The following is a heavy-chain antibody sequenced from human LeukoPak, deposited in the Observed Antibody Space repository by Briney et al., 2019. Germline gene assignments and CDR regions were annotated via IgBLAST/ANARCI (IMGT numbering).Heavy chain of an antibody. D-gene: IGHD6-6*01. V-gene: IGHV4-59*01. J-gene: IGHJ4*02. Sequence: SETLALTFTVSGVSISSSYWNWIRQAPGKGLEGIGYIHYTGSTNYNPSLTTRVTISLDTSKNQYSLSLGSVTAADTAVYYCARAPGPARPWDYWGQGTLVTVSS. CDR3: ARAPGPARPWDY. CDR1: GVSISSSY. CDR2: IHYTGST.